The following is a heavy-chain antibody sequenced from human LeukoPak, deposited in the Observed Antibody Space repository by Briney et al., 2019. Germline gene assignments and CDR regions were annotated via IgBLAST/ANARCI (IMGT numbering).Heavy chain of an antibody. D-gene: IGHD3-22*01. CDR3: AKDHMSYDSSGYYYYFDY. CDR2: ISYDGSNK. Sequence: PGGSLRLSCAASGFTFSSYGMLWVRQAPGKGLEWVAVISYDGSNKYYADSVKGRFTISRDNSKNTLYLQMNSLRAEDTAVYYCAKDHMSYDSSGYYYYFDYWGQGTLVTVSS. J-gene: IGHJ4*02. V-gene: IGHV3-30*18. CDR1: GFTFSSYG.